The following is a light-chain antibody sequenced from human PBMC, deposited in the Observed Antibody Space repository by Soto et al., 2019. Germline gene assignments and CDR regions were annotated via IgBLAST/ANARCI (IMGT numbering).Light chain of an antibody. CDR3: QQSYSTTWT. V-gene: IGKV1-39*01. CDR1: QSISSY. J-gene: IGKJ1*01. Sequence: DIQMTQSPSSLSASVGDRVTITCRASQSISSYLNLYQQKPGKAPKLLIYAASSLQSGVPSRFSGSGSGTDFTLTISSLQPEDFATYSCQQSYSTTWTFGQGAKVDI. CDR2: AAS.